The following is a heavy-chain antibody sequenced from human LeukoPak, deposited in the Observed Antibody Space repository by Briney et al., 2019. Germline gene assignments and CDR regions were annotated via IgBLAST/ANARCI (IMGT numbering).Heavy chain of an antibody. D-gene: IGHD3-10*01. J-gene: IGHJ4*02. CDR3: ARENDGSGSNYFDY. Sequence: GASVKVSCKASGYTFTGYYMHWVRQAPGQGREWMGWINPKSGGTNYAQKFQGRVTMTRDTSISTAYMELSRLRSDDTAVYYCARENDGSGSNYFDYWGQGNLVTVSS. V-gene: IGHV1-2*02. CDR1: GYTFTGYY. CDR2: INPKSGGT.